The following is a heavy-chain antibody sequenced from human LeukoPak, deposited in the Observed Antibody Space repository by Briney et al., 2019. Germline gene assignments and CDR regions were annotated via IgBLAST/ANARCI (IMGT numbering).Heavy chain of an antibody. V-gene: IGHV1-2*02. CDR2: INPNSGGA. Sequence: ASVKVSCKASGYTFTGYYMHWVRQAPGQGLEWMGWINPNSGGANYAQKFQGRVTMTRDTSISTAYMEVSRLRSDDTAVYCCATHRSSWYFDYWGQGTPVTVSS. CDR3: ATHRSSWYFDY. D-gene: IGHD6-13*01. J-gene: IGHJ4*02. CDR1: GYTFTGYY.